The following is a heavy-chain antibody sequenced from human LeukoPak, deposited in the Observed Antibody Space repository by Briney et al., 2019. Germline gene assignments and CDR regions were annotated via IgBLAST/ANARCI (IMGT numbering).Heavy chain of an antibody. CDR3: AGGHYYGSGRNYYYGMDV. CDR2: INHSGST. V-gene: IGHV4-34*01. J-gene: IGHJ6*02. Sequence: SETLSLTCAVYGGSFSGYYWSWIRQPPGKGLEWIGEINHSGSTNYNPSLKSRVTISVDTSKNQFSLKLSSVTAADTAVYYCAGGHYYGSGRNYYYGMDVWGQGTTVTVSS. CDR1: GGSFSGYY. D-gene: IGHD3-10*01.